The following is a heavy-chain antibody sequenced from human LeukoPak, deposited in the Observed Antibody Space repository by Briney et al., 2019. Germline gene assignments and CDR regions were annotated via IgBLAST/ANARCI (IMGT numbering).Heavy chain of an antibody. V-gene: IGHV1-18*01. J-gene: IGHJ4*02. CDR1: GYTFSSYG. CDR3: ARVDSRSWLYYFDY. D-gene: IGHD6-13*01. CDR2: ISAYNGNT. Sequence: ASVKVSCKASGYTFSSYGFSWVRQAPGQGLEWMGWISAYNGNTNYAQKFQGRVTMTTDTSTSTTYMELRSLRSDDTAVYYCARVDSRSWLYYFDYCGQGTLVTVSS.